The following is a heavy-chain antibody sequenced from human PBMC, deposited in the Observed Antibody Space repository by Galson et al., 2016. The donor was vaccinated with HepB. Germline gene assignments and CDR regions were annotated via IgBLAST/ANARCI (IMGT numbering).Heavy chain of an antibody. V-gene: IGHV3-72*01. CDR3: ARVRWEFWRGLHGMDV. CDR1: GFTFSDHY. J-gene: IGHJ6*02. Sequence: SLRLSCAATGFTFSDHYMDWVRQAPGKGLEWVGRSKNRAKSYTTEYAASVKGRFTISRDDSKNSLYLQMNSLKTEDTAVYFCARVRWEFWRGLHGMDVWGQGTTVTISS. CDR2: SKNRAKSYTT. D-gene: IGHD3-3*01.